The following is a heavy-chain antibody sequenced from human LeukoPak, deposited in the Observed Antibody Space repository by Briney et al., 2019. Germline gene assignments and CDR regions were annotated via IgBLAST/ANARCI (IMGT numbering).Heavy chain of an antibody. J-gene: IGHJ4*02. CDR2: ISSSGSTI. Sequence: GGSLRLSCAASGFTFSDYYMSWIRQAPGKGLEWVSYISSSGSTIYYADSVKGRFTISRDNAKNTLYLQMNSLRAEDTAVYYCARDRRYFDTGGLGGPDYWGQGTLITVSS. CDR3: ARDRRYFDTGGLGGPDY. CDR1: GFTFSDYY. V-gene: IGHV3-11*01. D-gene: IGHD2-8*02.